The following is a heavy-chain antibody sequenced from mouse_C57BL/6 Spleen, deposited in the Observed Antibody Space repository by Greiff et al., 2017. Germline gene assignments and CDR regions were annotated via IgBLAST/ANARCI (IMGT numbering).Heavy chain of an antibody. CDR1: GYAFSSSW. V-gene: IGHV1-82*01. CDR2: INPGDGDT. D-gene: IGHD3-2*02. CDR3: ATQTAQATSGFAY. Sequence: QVQLQQSGPELVKPGASVKISCKASGYAFSSSWMNWVKQRPGKGLEWIGRINPGDGDTNYNGKFKGKATLNADKSSSTAYMQLSSLTSEASAVYFCATQTAQATSGFAYWGQGTLVTVSA. J-gene: IGHJ3*01.